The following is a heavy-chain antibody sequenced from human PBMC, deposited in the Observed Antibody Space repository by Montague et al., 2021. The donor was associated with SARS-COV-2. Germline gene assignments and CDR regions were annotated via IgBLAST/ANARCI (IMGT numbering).Heavy chain of an antibody. V-gene: IGHV4-59*01. CDR2: IYYSGGT. Sequence: SETLSLTCTVSGGSISSYYWSWIRQPPGKGLEWIGNIYYSGGTNYNPSLKSRVTISVDTSKNQFSLKLSSVTAADTAVYYCAGGVKMAPDYWGQGTLVTVSS. CDR1: GGSISSYY. D-gene: IGHD5-24*01. J-gene: IGHJ4*02. CDR3: AGGVKMAPDY.